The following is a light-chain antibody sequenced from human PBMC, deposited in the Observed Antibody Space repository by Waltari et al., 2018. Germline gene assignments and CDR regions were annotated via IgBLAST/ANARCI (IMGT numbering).Light chain of an antibody. J-gene: IGKJ2*01. CDR1: QSVGDY. V-gene: IGKV3-11*01. Sequence: EIVLTQSPATLSLSPGERATLSCRASQSVGDYLAWHQQKPGQAPRLLTYHASNRATGIPARFSGSGSGTDFTLTISSLGPEDFAVYYCQQRSNWPRYTVGQGTKLEIK. CDR3: QQRSNWPRYT. CDR2: HAS.